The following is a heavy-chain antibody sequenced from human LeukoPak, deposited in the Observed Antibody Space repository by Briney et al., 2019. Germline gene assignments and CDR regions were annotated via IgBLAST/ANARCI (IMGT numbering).Heavy chain of an antibody. CDR3: ARHRKYSSGWHHFDY. J-gene: IGHJ4*02. V-gene: IGHV4-39*01. D-gene: IGHD6-19*01. CDR2: IYYSGST. Sequence: PSETLSLTCTVSGGSISSSSYSWGWIRQPPGKGLEWIGSIYYSGSTYYNPSLKSRVTISVDTSKNQFSLKLSSVTAADTAVYYCARHRKYSSGWHHFDYWGQGTLVTVSS. CDR1: GGSISSSSYS.